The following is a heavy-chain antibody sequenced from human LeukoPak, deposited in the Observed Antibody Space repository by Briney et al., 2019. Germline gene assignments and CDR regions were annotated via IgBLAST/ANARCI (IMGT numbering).Heavy chain of an antibody. D-gene: IGHD3-22*01. CDR1: GYTFTSFY. V-gene: IGHV1-46*01. CDR2: INPSGGST. CDR3: ARGYYHSSGYDPGLGY. J-gene: IGHJ4*02. Sequence: ASVKVSCKASGYTFTSFYMQWVRQAPGQGLEWMGIINPSGGSTNYAQKFQGRVSMTRDTSTSTVYMELSSLRSEDTAMYWCARGYYHSSGYDPGLGYWGQGTLVTVSS.